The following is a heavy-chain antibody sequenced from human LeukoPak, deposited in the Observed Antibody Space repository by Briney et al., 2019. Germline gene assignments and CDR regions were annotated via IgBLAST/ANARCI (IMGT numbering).Heavy chain of an antibody. CDR1: GFTFSSYS. CDR3: ARDARGHHAFDI. Sequence: GGSLRLSCAASGFTFSSYSMNWVRQAPGKGLEWVSYISTSGSYIYYSDSVKGRFTMSRDNAKNSLYLQMNGLRAEDTAVYYCARDARGHHAFDIGGQGTMVIVSS. D-gene: IGHD3-16*01. J-gene: IGHJ3*02. V-gene: IGHV3-21*01. CDR2: ISTSGSYI.